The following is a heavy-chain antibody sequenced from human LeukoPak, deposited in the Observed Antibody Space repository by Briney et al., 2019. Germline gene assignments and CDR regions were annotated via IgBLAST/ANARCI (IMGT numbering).Heavy chain of an antibody. J-gene: IGHJ4*02. CDR3: ARDLRFYYDILTGTSPFDY. V-gene: IGHV1-18*01. Sequence: ASVKVSCKASGYAFTSYGISWVRQAPGQGLEWMGWISAYNGNTNYAQKLQGRVTMTTDTSTSTAYMELRSLRSDDTAVYYCARDLRFYYDILTGTSPFDYWGQGTLVTVSS. D-gene: IGHD3-9*01. CDR1: GYAFTSYG. CDR2: ISAYNGNT.